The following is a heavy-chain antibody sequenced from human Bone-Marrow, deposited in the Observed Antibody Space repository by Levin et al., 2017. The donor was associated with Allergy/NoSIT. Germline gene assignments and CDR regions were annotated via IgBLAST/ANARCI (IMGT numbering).Heavy chain of an antibody. CDR2: INPNSGGT. V-gene: IGHV1-2*06. D-gene: IGHD6-6*01. J-gene: IGHJ5*02. CDR3: ARDSSPAPYNWFDP. CDR1: GYTFTGYY. Sequence: ASVKVSCKASGYTFTGYYMHWVRQAPGQGLEWMGRINPNSGGTNYAQKFQGRVTMTRDTSISTAYMELSRLRSDDTAVYYCARDSSPAPYNWFDPWGQGTLVTVSS.